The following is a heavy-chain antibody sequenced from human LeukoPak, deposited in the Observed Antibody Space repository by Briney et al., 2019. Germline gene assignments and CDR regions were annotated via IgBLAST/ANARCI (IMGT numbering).Heavy chain of an antibody. CDR3: AIYGGSGTNAFDM. Sequence: PGGSLRLSCGVSGFTFSSYAMTWVRQGPGKGLEWVSDISGGGGSTYYADSVKGRFTISRDNSKNTLYLQMHSLRAEDTAVYHCAIYGGSGTNAFDMWGQGTMVTVS. V-gene: IGHV3-23*01. CDR1: GFTFSSYA. J-gene: IGHJ3*02. D-gene: IGHD5-12*01. CDR2: ISGGGGST.